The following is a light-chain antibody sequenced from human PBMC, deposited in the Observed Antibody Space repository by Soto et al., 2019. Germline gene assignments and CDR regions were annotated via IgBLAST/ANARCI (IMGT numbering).Light chain of an antibody. CDR3: QQYNNWPPIT. Sequence: EIMMTQSPPTLSVSPGERATLSCRASQSVSNNLAWYQQKPGQAPRLLIYYASTRATGIPARFSGSGSGTEFTLTISSLQSEDFALYYCQQYNNWPPITFGQGTRLEIK. CDR2: YAS. CDR1: QSVSNN. J-gene: IGKJ5*01. V-gene: IGKV3-15*01.